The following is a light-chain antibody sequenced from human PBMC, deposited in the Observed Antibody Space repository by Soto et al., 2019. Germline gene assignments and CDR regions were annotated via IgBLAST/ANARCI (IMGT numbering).Light chain of an antibody. Sequence: EVVFTQSPATLSLSPGETASLSCRASQSVSSSLAWYQHKPGQAPRLLIYDAFNRATGIPARFSGSGSGTDFTLTISNLEPEDFAAYYRQQRSNWPLTFGGGTKVDI. CDR3: QQRSNWPLT. V-gene: IGKV3-11*01. CDR2: DAF. CDR1: QSVSSS. J-gene: IGKJ4*01.